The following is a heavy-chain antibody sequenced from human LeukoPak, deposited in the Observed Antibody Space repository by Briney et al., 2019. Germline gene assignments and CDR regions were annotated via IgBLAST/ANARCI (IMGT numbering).Heavy chain of an antibody. V-gene: IGHV3-7*01. CDR3: ARVGWELSYFDY. Sequence: PGGSLRLSCAASGITFSSYWMSWVRQAPGKGLEWVANIKQDGSEKYYVDSVKGRFTISRDNAKNSLYLQMNSLRAEGTAVYYCARVGWELSYFDYWGQGTLVTVSS. D-gene: IGHD1-26*01. J-gene: IGHJ4*02. CDR1: GITFSSYW. CDR2: IKQDGSEK.